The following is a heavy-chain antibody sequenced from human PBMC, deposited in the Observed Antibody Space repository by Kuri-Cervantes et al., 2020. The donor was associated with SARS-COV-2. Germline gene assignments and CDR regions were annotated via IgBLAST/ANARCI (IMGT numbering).Heavy chain of an antibody. CDR2: INPNSGGT. V-gene: IGHV1-2*02. CDR1: GYTFTGYY. Sequence: ASVKVSCKASGYTFTGYYMHWVRQAPGQGPEWMGWINPNSGGTNYAQKFQGRVTMTRDTSISTAYMELSRLRSDDTAVYYCARGCGSTSCYSGHCSGGSCYSGYWGQGTLVTVSS. CDR3: ARGCGSTSCYSGHCSGGSCYSGY. J-gene: IGHJ4*02. D-gene: IGHD2-15*01.